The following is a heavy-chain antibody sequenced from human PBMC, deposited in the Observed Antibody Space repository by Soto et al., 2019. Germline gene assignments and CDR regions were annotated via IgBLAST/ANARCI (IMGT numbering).Heavy chain of an antibody. CDR1: GGPISGGGYS. D-gene: IGHD2-21*01. Sequence: SETLSLTCTVSGGPISGGGYSWSWIRQPPGKGLEWLGYVYHSGSTFYNPSLKSRLTISVDTSKSQFSLNLHSVTAADTAVYYCSSWGGRWFDPWGPGTLVTVSS. CDR3: SSWGGRWFDP. CDR2: VYHSGST. V-gene: IGHV4-30-2*01. J-gene: IGHJ5*02.